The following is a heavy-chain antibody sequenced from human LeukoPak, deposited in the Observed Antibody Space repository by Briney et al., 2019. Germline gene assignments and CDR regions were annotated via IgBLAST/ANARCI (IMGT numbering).Heavy chain of an antibody. J-gene: IGHJ4*02. V-gene: IGHV4-39*01. CDR3: ARHYYGSGWYFDY. Sequence: PSETLSLTCTVSGGSISSSSYYWGWIRQPPGKGLEWIGSIYYSGSTYYNPSLKSRVTISVDTSKNQFSLKLSSVTAADTAVYYCARHYYGSGWYFDYWGQGTLVTVSS. CDR1: GGSISSSSYY. D-gene: IGHD6-19*01. CDR2: IYYSGST.